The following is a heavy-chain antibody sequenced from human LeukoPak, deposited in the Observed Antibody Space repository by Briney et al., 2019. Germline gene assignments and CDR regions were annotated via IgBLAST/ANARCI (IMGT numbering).Heavy chain of an antibody. Sequence: PSETLSLTCTVSGGSVSSGSYYWSWIRQPPGKGLEWIGYIYYSGSTNYNPSLKSRVTISVDTSKNQFSLKLSSVTAADTAVYYCAREVRVERFLEWTPGGWFDPWGQGTLVTVSS. J-gene: IGHJ5*02. CDR2: IYYSGST. D-gene: IGHD3-3*01. V-gene: IGHV4-61*01. CDR1: GGSVSSGSYY. CDR3: AREVRVERFLEWTPGGWFDP.